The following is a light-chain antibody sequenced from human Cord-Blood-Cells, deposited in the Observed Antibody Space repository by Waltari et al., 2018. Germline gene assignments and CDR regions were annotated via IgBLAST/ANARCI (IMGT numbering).Light chain of an antibody. CDR2: AAS. CDR3: QQSYSTPQT. J-gene: IGKJ1*01. V-gene: IGKV1-39*01. CDR1: QSISSY. Sequence: DIQMTQSPSSLSASVGDRVTITCRASQSISSYLNWYQQKPGKAPKLLIYAASRLQSGVPSRFSGRGSGTDFTLTISSLQPEDFATYYCQQSYSTPQTFGQGTKVEIK.